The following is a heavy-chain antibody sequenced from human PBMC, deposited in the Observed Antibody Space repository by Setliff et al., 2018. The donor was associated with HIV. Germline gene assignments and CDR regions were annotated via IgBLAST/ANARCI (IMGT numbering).Heavy chain of an antibody. Sequence: SETLSLTCTVSGGSIRRGSYYWSWIRPPAGEGLEWIGHISTSGSTNYNPSLKNRVTLSLDTSKNQFSLKLRFVFAADTAVYYCVRDPGYNSGWSGTTFDYLGQGTQVTVSS. D-gene: IGHD6-19*01. CDR3: VRDPGYNSGWSGTTFDY. J-gene: IGHJ4*02. CDR2: ISTSGST. CDR1: GGSIRRGSYY. V-gene: IGHV4-61*09.